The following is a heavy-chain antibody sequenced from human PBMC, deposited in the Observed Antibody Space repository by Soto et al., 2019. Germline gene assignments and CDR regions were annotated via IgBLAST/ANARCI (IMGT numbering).Heavy chain of an antibody. D-gene: IGHD5-12*01. CDR2: TIPIFGTA. CDR1: GGTFSSYT. V-gene: IGHV1-69*12. Sequence: QVQLVQSGAEVKKPGSSVTVSCKASGGTFSSYTISWVRQAPGQGLEWMGGTIPIFGTANYAQKFQGRVTITADESTSTAYMELSSLRSEDKAVYYCARGNHRWLQLWYFDLWGRGTLVTVSS. CDR3: ARGNHRWLQLWYFDL. J-gene: IGHJ2*01.